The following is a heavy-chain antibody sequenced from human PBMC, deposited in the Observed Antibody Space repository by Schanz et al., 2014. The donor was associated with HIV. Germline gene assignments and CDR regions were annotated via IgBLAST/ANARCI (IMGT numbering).Heavy chain of an antibody. V-gene: IGHV1-2*02. CDR3: ARDQNVISMVRGVMGGVDY. Sequence: QVQLVQSGAEVKKPGASVKVSCKASGYTFSHYGITWVRQAPGQGPEWMGWINPSSGGTNYAQKFQGRVTMTRDTSISTAYMELRRLRSDDTAVYYCARDQNVISMVRGVMGGVDYWGQGTLVTVSS. D-gene: IGHD3-10*01. J-gene: IGHJ4*02. CDR2: INPSSGGT. CDR1: GYTFSHYG.